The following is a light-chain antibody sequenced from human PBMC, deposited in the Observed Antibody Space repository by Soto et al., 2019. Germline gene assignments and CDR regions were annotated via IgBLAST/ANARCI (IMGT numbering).Light chain of an antibody. V-gene: IGKV3-11*01. J-gene: IGKJ4*01. CDR1: QSVNNF. Sequence: EIVLTQYTGTLSLSLGERTTLSCSATQSVNNFLAWYKQKPGQTPRLLIYDASKRATGIPGRFSGSGSGTDFTLTISSLEPEDFAVYYCQQRSNWPPALSFGGGAKADIK. CDR2: DAS. CDR3: QQRSNWPPALS.